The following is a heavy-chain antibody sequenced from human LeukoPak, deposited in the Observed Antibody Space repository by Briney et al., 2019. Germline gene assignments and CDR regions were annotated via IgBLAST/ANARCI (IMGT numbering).Heavy chain of an antibody. V-gene: IGHV4-34*01. CDR2: INHSGST. J-gene: IGHJ4*02. D-gene: IGHD5-18*01. CDR3: ARVGVLDTAMPIYYFDY. CDR1: GGSFSGYY. Sequence: PSETLSLTCAVYGGSFSGYYWSWIREPPGKGLEWIGEINHSGSTNYNPSLKSRVTISVDTSENQFSLKLSSVTAADTAVYYCARVGVLDTAMPIYYFDYWGQGTLVTVSS.